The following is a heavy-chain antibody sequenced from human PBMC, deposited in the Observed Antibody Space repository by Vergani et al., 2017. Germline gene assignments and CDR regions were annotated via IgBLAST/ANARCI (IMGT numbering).Heavy chain of an antibody. J-gene: IGHJ5*02. CDR3: ARHSTVEWLVKLGWIDP. CDR2: IYYSGST. V-gene: IGHV4-39*01. CDR1: GASIRSSNHY. Sequence: QLQLQESGPGLVKPSTTLSLTCSFSGASIRSSNHYWGWIRQPPGKGLEWIASIYYSGSTYYNPSLKSPVTISVDTSQNQFSLKLSSVTAADTAVFFCARHSTVEWLVKLGWIDPWGKGILVTVSS. D-gene: IGHD6-19*01.